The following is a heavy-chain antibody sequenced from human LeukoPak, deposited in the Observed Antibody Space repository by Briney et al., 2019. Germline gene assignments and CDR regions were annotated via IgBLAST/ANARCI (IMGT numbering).Heavy chain of an antibody. D-gene: IGHD1-26*01. Sequence: GGSLRLSGAASGFTFKNAWMSWVRQAPGKGLEWVGRIRSKRDGGTTDYVAPVKGRFTISRDDSKNTLYLQMNSLKTEDTAVYYCGWDDKSVFDYWGQGTLVTVSS. CDR2: IRSKRDGGTT. J-gene: IGHJ4*02. CDR1: GFTFKNAW. CDR3: GWDDKSVFDY. V-gene: IGHV3-15*01.